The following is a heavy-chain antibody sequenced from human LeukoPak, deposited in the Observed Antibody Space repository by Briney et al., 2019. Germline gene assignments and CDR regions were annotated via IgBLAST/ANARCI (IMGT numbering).Heavy chain of an antibody. CDR2: ISGSGGST. V-gene: IGHV3-23*01. D-gene: IGHD6-19*01. CDR1: GFTFSSYA. J-gene: IGHJ4*02. CDR3: AKDVQASSGWPIGY. Sequence: PGGSLRLSCAASGFTFSSYAMSWVRQAPGKGLEWVSAISGSGGSTYYADSVKGRFTISRDNSKNTLYLQMNSLRAEDTAVYYCAKDVQASSGWPIGYWGQGTLVTVSS.